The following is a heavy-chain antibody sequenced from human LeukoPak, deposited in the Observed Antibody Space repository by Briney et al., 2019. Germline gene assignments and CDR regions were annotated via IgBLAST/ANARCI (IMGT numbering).Heavy chain of an antibody. CDR1: GGSISSSSYY. Sequence: PSETLSLTCTVSGGSISSSSYYWGWIRQPPGKGLEWIGSIYYSGSTYYNPSLKSRVTISVDTSKNQFSLKLSSVTAADTAVYYCARGQYYYGSGSTAWGQGTLVTVSS. J-gene: IGHJ4*02. CDR3: ARGQYYYGSGSTA. CDR2: IYYSGST. V-gene: IGHV4-39*01. D-gene: IGHD3-10*01.